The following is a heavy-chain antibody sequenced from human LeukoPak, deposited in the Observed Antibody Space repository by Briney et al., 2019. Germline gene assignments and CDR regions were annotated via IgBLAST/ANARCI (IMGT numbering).Heavy chain of an antibody. D-gene: IGHD6-13*01. CDR1: GGSISSYY. CDR3: ARIAAAGTY. Sequence: PSETLSLTCTVSGGSISSYYWSWIRQPPGKGLEWIGYIYYSGSTNYNPSLKSRVTISVDTSKNQFSLKLSSMTAADTAVYYCARIAAAGTYWGQGALVTVSS. CDR2: IYYSGST. J-gene: IGHJ4*02. V-gene: IGHV4-59*01.